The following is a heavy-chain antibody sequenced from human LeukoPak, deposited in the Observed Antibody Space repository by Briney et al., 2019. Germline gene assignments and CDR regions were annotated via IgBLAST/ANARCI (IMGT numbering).Heavy chain of an antibody. V-gene: IGHV3-53*01. CDR2: IYSGGST. D-gene: IGHD6-19*01. CDR3: ARPTPSGSGGLDI. Sequence: GGSLRLSCAASGFTVSSNYMSWVRQAPGKGLEWVSVIYSGGSTYYADSVKGRFTISRDNSKNTLYLQMNSLRAEDTAVYYCARPTPSGSGGLDIWGQGTMVTVSS. CDR1: GFTVSSNY. J-gene: IGHJ3*02.